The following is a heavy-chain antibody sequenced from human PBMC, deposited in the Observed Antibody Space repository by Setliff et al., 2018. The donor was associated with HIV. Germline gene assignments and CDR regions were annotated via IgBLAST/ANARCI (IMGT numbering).Heavy chain of an antibody. CDR1: GFSLSTPGVG. D-gene: IGHD2-2*01. CDR2: SYWDGDT. V-gene: IGHV2-5*02. Sequence: SGPTLVNPTQTLTLTCTFSGFSLSTPGVGVGWIRQPPGKALEWLALSYWDGDTRYIPSLRSRLTITQDPSKNQVLLTMTNMDPVDTATYYCAHSSCSSTSCSPPYYYYMDVWGKGTTVTFSS. CDR3: AHSSCSSTSCSPPYYYYMDV. J-gene: IGHJ6*03.